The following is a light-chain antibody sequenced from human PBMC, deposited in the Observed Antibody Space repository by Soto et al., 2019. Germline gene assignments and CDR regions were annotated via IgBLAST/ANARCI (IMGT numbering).Light chain of an antibody. V-gene: IGKV3-15*01. CDR1: QSVSSN. CDR3: QQYNDWPRT. J-gene: IGKJ3*01. CDR2: GAS. Sequence: EIVMTQSPATLSVSPGERATLSCRASQSVSSNLAWYQQKLGQAPRLLIYGASTRGTGIPARFSGSGSGTEFTLTISSLQSEDFAVYYCQQYNDWPRTFGPGTKVDIK.